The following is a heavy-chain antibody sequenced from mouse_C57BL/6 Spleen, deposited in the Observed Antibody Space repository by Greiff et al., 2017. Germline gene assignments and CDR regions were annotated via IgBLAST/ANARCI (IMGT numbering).Heavy chain of an antibody. V-gene: IGHV7-3*01. D-gene: IGHD4-1*01. CDR2: IRNKANGYTT. CDR3: ARLTGIPYYAMDY. Sequence: EVKLMESGGGLVQPGGSLSLSCAASGFTFTDYYMSWVRQPPGKALEWLGFIRNKANGYTTEYSASVKGRFTISRDNSQSILYLQMNALRAEDSATYYCARLTGIPYYAMDYWGQGTSVTVSS. J-gene: IGHJ4*01. CDR1: GFTFTDYY.